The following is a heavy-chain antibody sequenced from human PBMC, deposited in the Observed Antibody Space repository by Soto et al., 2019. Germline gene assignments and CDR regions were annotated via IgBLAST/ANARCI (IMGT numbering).Heavy chain of an antibody. J-gene: IGHJ4*02. Sequence: QVQLQESGPGLVKPSQTLSLTCTVSGGSISSGDSYWRWIRQPPGKGLEWIGDIYYRGRTYYNPSLNSRVTISVDASKDQFSRNRCSVNAADTAVYYCAREVVVVAATHHGGLDYCGQGTLVTDSS. D-gene: IGHD2-15*01. CDR3: AREVVVVAATHHGGLDY. V-gene: IGHV4-30-4*01. CDR1: GGSISSGDSY. CDR2: IYYRGRT.